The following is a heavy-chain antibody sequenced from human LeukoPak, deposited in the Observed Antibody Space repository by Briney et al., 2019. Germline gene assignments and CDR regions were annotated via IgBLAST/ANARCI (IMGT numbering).Heavy chain of an antibody. D-gene: IGHD3-3*01. CDR3: ARFEADINDFWSGQAG. CDR2: IIPIFGTA. V-gene: IGHV1-69*13. Sequence: ASVKVSCKASGYTFTSYGISWVRQAPGQGLEWMGGIIPIFGTANYAQKFQGRVTITADESTSTAYMELSSLRSEDTAVYYCARFEADINDFWSGQAGWGQGTLVTVSS. J-gene: IGHJ4*02. CDR1: GYTFTSYG.